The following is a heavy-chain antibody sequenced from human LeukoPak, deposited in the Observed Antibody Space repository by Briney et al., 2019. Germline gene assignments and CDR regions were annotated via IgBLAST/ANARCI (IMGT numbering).Heavy chain of an antibody. J-gene: IGHJ4*02. CDR3: ARRTDFIDY. CDR2: SSSSGSTI. CDR1: GFTLSDYY. Sequence: PGGSLRLSCAASGFTLSDYYMSWIRQAPGKGLEWVSYSSSSGSTIYYADSVTGRFSISRDNANNSLYLQIKSRRAADTAVYYCARRTDFIDYWGQGTLVTVSS. V-gene: IGHV3-11*01.